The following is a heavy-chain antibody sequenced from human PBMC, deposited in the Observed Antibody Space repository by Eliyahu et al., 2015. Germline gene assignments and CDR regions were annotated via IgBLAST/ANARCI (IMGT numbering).Heavy chain of an antibody. D-gene: IGHD3-3*01. CDR3: ARHDFWSGYFDY. CDR2: IYYSGST. Sequence: QLQLQESGPGLVKPSETLSLTCTVXXGXXXSSSYYXGWIXXPPGKGLEWIGSIYYSGSTYYNPSLKSRVTISVDTSKNQFSLKLSSVTAADTAVYYCARHDFWSGYFDYWGQGTLVTVSS. V-gene: IGHV4-39*01. CDR1: XGXXXSSSYY. J-gene: IGHJ4*02.